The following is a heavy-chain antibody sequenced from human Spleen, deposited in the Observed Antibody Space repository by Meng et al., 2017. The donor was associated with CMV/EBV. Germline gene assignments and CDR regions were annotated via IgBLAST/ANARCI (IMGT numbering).Heavy chain of an antibody. CDR2: ITASGGST. J-gene: IGHJ5*02. V-gene: IGHV3-23*01. CDR3: ARAAGWFDP. Sequence: GESLKISCAASGFTFSNFAMAWVRQAPGKGLEWVSPITASGGSTHYAQSVKGRFTISRDNSKNTLYLQLNSLRAEDTAVYYCARAAGWFDPWGQGTLVTVSS. D-gene: IGHD6-19*01. CDR1: GFTFSNFA.